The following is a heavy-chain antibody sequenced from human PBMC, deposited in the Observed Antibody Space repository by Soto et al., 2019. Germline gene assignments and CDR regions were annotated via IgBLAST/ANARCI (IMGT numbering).Heavy chain of an antibody. CDR2: IIPIFGKA. J-gene: IGHJ4*02. Sequence: QVQLVQSGAEVKKPGSSVKVSCKASGGTFSSYAISWVRQAPGQGLEWMGGIIPIFGKANYAQKFQGRVTITADESTSTAYMELSSMRSEDTAVYYCASHTGDSGYDPRYCSGGSCYSLFDYWGQGTLVTVSS. CDR3: ASHTGDSGYDPRYCSGGSCYSLFDY. D-gene: IGHD2-15*01. V-gene: IGHV1-69*12. CDR1: GGTFSSYA.